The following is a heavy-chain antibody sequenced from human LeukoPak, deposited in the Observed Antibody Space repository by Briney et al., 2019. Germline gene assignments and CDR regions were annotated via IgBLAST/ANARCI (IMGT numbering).Heavy chain of an antibody. Sequence: PGGSLRLSCAASGFTFSSYSMNWVRQAPGKGLEWVSYISSSSSTIYYADSVKGRFTISRDNAKNSLYLQMNSLRAEDTAVYYCAGGARGSGTASDYWGQGTLVTVSS. J-gene: IGHJ4*02. CDR3: AGGARGSGTASDY. CDR1: GFTFSSYS. CDR2: ISSSSSTI. D-gene: IGHD3-10*01. V-gene: IGHV3-48*01.